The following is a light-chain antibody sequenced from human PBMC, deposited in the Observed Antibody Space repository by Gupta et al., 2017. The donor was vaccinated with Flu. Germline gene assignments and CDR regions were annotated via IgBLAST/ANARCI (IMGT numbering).Light chain of an antibody. CDR2: GAS. V-gene: IGKV3-20*01. Sequence: EIVLTQSPGTLSLSPGERATLPCRASQSVSSSYLAWYQQKPGQAPRLLIYGASSRATGIPDRFSGSGSGTDFTLTISRLEPEDFAVYYCQQYGSSPPITFGQGTRLESK. CDR1: QSVSSSY. J-gene: IGKJ5*01. CDR3: QQYGSSPPIT.